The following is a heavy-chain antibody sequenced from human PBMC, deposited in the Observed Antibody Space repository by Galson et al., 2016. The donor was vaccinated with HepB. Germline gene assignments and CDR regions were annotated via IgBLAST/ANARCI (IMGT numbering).Heavy chain of an antibody. V-gene: IGHV4-34*01. CDR1: GGSFSGYY. D-gene: IGHD3-10*01. CDR3: ARDRVRGHYYAYYYVMDV. J-gene: IGHJ6*02. CDR2: INYVGTT. Sequence: SETLSLTCAVYGGSFSGYYWSWVRQSPEKGLEWLGEINYVGTTHYNPSLKSRVTISVDTSKNQFSLKMPAVTAADTAVYYCARDRVRGHYYAYYYVMDVWGQGTTVTVSS.